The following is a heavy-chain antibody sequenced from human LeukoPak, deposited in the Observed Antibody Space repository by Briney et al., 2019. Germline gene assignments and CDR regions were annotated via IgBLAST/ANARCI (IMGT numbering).Heavy chain of an antibody. V-gene: IGHV3-48*01. Sequence: QAGGSLRLSCAASGFTFSSYSMNWVRQAPGKGLEWVSYISSSSSTIYYADSVKGRFTISRDNSKNTLYLQMNSLRAEDTAVYYCAKPADDAFDIWGQGTMVTVSS. CDR1: GFTFSSYS. CDR3: AKPADDAFDI. J-gene: IGHJ3*02. D-gene: IGHD1-14*01. CDR2: ISSSSSTI.